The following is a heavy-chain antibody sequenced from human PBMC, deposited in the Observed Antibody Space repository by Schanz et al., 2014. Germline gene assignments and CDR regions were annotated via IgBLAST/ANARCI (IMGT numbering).Heavy chain of an antibody. Sequence: QVQLVESGGGVVQPGRSLRLSCAASGFTFSSYGMHWVRQAPGKGLEWVAVISYDGSNKYYADSVKGRFTISRDNSKNTLYLQMNSLRAEDTAVYYCAKDDTQVNGMDVWGQGTTVTVSS. CDR1: GFTFSSYG. CDR2: ISYDGSNK. CDR3: AKDDTQVNGMDV. J-gene: IGHJ6*02. V-gene: IGHV3-30*18.